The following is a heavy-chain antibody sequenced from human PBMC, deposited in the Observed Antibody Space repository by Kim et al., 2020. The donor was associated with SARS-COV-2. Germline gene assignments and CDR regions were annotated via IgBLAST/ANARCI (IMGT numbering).Heavy chain of an antibody. Sequence: SPSFQGQVTISADKSISTAYLQWSSLKASDTAMYYCARHDNSGWYLSVDYWGQGTLVTVSS. CDR3: ARHDNSGWYLSVDY. J-gene: IGHJ4*02. D-gene: IGHD6-19*01. V-gene: IGHV5-51*01.